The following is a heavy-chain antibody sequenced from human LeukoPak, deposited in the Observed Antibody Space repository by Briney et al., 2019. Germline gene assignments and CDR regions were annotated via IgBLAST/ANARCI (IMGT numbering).Heavy chain of an antibody. J-gene: IGHJ6*03. Sequence: SETLSLTCAVYGGSFSGYYWSWIRQPPGKGLEWIGEINHSGSTNYNPSPKSRVTISVDTSKNQFSLKLSSVTAADTAVYYCTRGSIAYYYMDVWSKGTTVTISS. V-gene: IGHV4-34*01. CDR2: INHSGST. CDR3: TRGSIAYYYMDV. D-gene: IGHD3-22*01. CDR1: GGSFSGYY.